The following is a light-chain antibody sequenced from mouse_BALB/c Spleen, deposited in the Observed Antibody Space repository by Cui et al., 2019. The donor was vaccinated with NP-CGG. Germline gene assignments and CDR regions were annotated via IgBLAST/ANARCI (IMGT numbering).Light chain of an antibody. V-gene: IGLV1*01. CDR1: TGAVTTNNY. Sequence: QAVVTQESALTTSPGETVTLTCRSSTGAVTTNNYANWVQEKPDHLFAGLIGGTNNRVPGVPARFSGSLIGDKAALTITGEKTEDEAIYFCALWYRKNWVFGEGTKLTVL. CDR3: ALWYRKNWV. J-gene: IGLJ1*01. CDR2: GTN.